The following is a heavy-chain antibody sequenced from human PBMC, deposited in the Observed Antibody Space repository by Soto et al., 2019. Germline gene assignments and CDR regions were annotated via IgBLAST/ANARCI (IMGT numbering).Heavy chain of an antibody. Sequence: QVQLVESGGGVVQPGRSLRLSCAASGFTFSSYAMHWVRQAPGEGLEWVAVISYDGSNKYYADSVKGRFTISRDNSKNTLYLQMNSLRAEDMAVYYCARTRGYFDYWGQGTLVTVSS. CDR3: ARTRGYFDY. J-gene: IGHJ4*02. CDR1: GFTFSSYA. CDR2: ISYDGSNK. V-gene: IGHV3-30-3*01. D-gene: IGHD3-16*01.